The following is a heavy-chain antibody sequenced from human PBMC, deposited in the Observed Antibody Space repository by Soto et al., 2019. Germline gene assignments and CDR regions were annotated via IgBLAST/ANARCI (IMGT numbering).Heavy chain of an antibody. CDR1: GFTFSSYA. CDR2: ISSNGGST. CDR3: VKDRSDFWSGYFSIHYGMDV. J-gene: IGHJ6*02. D-gene: IGHD3-3*01. V-gene: IGHV3-64D*06. Sequence: GGSLRLSCSASGFTFSSYAMHWVRQAPGKGLEYVSAISSNGGSTYYADSVKGRFTISRDNSKNTLYLQMSSLRAEDTAVYYCVKDRSDFWSGYFSIHYGMDVWGQGT.